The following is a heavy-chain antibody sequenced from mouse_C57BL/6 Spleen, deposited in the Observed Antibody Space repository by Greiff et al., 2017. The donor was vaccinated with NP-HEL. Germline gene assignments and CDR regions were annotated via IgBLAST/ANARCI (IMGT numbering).Heavy chain of an antibody. Sequence: EVQVVESGGGLVQPGGSMKLSCVASGFTFSNYWMNWVRQSPEKGLEWVAQIRLKSDNYATHYAVSVKGRFTISRDDSKSSVYLQMHNLRAEDTGIYYCTGGPPITTVVATGFDYWGQGTTLTVSS. J-gene: IGHJ2*01. V-gene: IGHV6-3*01. CDR1: GFTFSNYW. CDR3: TGGPPITTVVATGFDY. D-gene: IGHD1-1*01. CDR2: IRLKSDNYAT.